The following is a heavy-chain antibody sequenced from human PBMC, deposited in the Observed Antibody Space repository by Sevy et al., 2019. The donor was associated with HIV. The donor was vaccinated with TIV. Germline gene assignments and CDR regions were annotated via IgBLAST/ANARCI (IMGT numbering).Heavy chain of an antibody. CDR1: GFTFSSYS. D-gene: IGHD3-10*01. V-gene: IGHV3-21*01. CDR3: ARESSMVRGVDYYYYMDV. CDR2: ISSSSSYI. Sequence: GGSLRLSCAASGFTFSSYSMNWVRQAPGKGLEWVSSISSSSSYIYYVDSVKGRFTISRDNAKNSLYLQMNSLRAEDRGVYYCARESSMVRGVDYYYYMDVWGKGTTVTVSS. J-gene: IGHJ6*03.